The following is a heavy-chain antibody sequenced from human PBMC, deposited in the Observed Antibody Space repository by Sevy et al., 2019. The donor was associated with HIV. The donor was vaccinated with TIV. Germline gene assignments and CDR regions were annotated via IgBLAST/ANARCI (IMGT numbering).Heavy chain of an antibody. CDR1: GFTFGDYA. D-gene: IGHD3-10*01. CDR3: TRVNAFFYNSGSKDDAFDI. V-gene: IGHV3-49*03. CDR2: IRNTHYGGTT. J-gene: IGHJ3*02. Sequence: GGSLRLSCTTSGFTFGDYALSWFRQAPGKGLEWVGFIRNTHYGGTTEYAASVKGIFTISRDDSKSIAYLQMNSLIIEDMAMDYCTRVNAFFYNSGSKDDAFDIWGQGTMVTVSS.